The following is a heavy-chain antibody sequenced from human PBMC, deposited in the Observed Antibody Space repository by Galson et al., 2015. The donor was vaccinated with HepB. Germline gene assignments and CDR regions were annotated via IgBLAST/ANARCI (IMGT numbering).Heavy chain of an antibody. CDR1: GFTFSRYW. Sequence: SLRLSCAASGFTFSRYWMDWVRQGPGKGLVWVSRIKSDGIITTIADSVKGRFTISRDNARNTLYLQMNSLRVEDTAVYYCASLDMDVWGQGTTVTVS. V-gene: IGHV3-74*01. CDR2: IKSDGIIT. J-gene: IGHJ6*02. CDR3: ASLDMDV.